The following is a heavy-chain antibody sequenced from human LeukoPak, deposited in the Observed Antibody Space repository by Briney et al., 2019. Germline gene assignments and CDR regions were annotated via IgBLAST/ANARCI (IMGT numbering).Heavy chain of an antibody. J-gene: IGHJ5*02. D-gene: IGHD1-1*01. CDR2: IYYSGST. Sequence: KPSETLSLTCTVSGGSISSSSYYWGWIRQPPGKGLEWIGIIYYSGSTYYNPSLKSRVTISVDTSKNQFSLKLSSVTAADTAVYYCARLELEPTSWFDPWGQGTLVTVSS. CDR1: GGSISSSSYY. CDR3: ARLELEPTSWFDP. V-gene: IGHV4-39*01.